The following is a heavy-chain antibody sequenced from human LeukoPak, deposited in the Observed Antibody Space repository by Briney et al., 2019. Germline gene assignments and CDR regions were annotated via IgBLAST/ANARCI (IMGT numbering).Heavy chain of an antibody. CDR1: GGSISSSSYY. Sequence: SETLSLTCTVSGGSISSSSYYWGWIRQPPGKGLEWIGSIYYSGSTYYNPSLKSRVTISVDTSKNQFSLKLSSVTAADTAVYYCARKEGGIWFGELFFDYWGQGTLVTVSS. D-gene: IGHD3-10*01. J-gene: IGHJ4*02. V-gene: IGHV4-39*07. CDR3: ARKEGGIWFGELFFDY. CDR2: IYYSGST.